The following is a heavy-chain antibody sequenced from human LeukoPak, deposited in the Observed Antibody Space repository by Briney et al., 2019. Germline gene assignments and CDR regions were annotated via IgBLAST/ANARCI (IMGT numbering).Heavy chain of an antibody. CDR2: ISGSGGST. Sequence: PGGSLRLSCAASGFTFSSYAMSWVRQAPGKGLEWVSAISGSGGSTYYADSVKGRFTISRDNSKNTLYLQMNSLRAEDTAVYYCANVPTWAFRGKTGERWRDYWGQGTLVTVSS. V-gene: IGHV3-23*01. J-gene: IGHJ4*02. CDR1: GFTFSSYA. D-gene: IGHD1-1*01. CDR3: ANVPTWAFRGKTGERWRDY.